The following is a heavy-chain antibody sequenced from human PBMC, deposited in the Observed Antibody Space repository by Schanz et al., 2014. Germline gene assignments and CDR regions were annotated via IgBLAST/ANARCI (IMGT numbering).Heavy chain of an antibody. CDR1: GFSFSTYA. D-gene: IGHD1-1*01. V-gene: IGHV3-23*04. CDR2: ISGSGGST. Sequence: EVQLVESGGGLVQPGGSLRLSCAASGFSFSTYAMHWVRQAPGKGLEWVAGISGSGGSTDYADSVKGRFTISRDNSKNTLSLLVNSLRGEDTATYYCAKAFRTTKYYGMDVWGQGTTVTVS. CDR3: AKAFRTTKYYGMDV. J-gene: IGHJ6*02.